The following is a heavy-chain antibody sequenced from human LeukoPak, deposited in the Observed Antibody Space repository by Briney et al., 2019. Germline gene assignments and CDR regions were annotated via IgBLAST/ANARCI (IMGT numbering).Heavy chain of an antibody. CDR2: IYYSGST. CDR3: ARRGPVVVPAAIYFDY. Sequence: SETLSLTYTVSGGSISSYYWSWIRQPPGKGLEWIGSIYYSGSTYYNLSLKSRVTISVDTSKNQFSLKLSSVTAADTAVYYCARRGPVVVPAAIYFDYWGQGTLVTVSS. CDR1: GGSISSYY. V-gene: IGHV4-59*05. J-gene: IGHJ4*02. D-gene: IGHD2-2*01.